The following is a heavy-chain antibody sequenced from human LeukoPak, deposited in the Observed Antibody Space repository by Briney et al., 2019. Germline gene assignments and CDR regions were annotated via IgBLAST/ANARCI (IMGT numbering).Heavy chain of an antibody. CDR2: ISRDGGDT. J-gene: IGHJ5*02. D-gene: IGHD1-26*01. Sequence: GGSLRLSCAASGFTFNNYGMSWVRQAPGRGLEWVSAISRDGGDTFYADSAKGRFTISRDNAKNSLYLQMNSLRAEDTAVYYCARVPNSGSYSSWGQGTLVTVSS. CDR3: ARVPNSGSYSS. CDR1: GFTFNNYG. V-gene: IGHV3-23*01.